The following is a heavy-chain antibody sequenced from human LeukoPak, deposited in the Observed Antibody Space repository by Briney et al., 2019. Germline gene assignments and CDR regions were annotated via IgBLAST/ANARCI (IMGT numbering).Heavy chain of an antibody. Sequence: ASVKVSCKASVGTFSSYAISWVRQAPGQGLEWMGGIIPIFGTANYAQKFQGRVTITADESTSTDYMELSSLRSEDTAVYYCASHYYDSSGYYYGFDDWGQGTLVTVS. J-gene: IGHJ4*02. CDR3: ASHYYDSSGYYYGFDD. V-gene: IGHV1-69*13. CDR2: IIPIFGTA. D-gene: IGHD3-22*01. CDR1: VGTFSSYA.